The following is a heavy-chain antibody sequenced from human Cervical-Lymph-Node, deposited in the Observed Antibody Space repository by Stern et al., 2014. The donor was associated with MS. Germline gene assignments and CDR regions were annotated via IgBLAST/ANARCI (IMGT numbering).Heavy chain of an antibody. CDR1: GGTFSSYA. J-gene: IGHJ6*02. Sequence: VQLVESGAAVKKPGSSVKVSCKASGGTFSSYAISWVRQAPGQGLEWMGGIIPIFGTANYAQKFQGRVTITADEATSTAYMELSSLRSEDTAVYYCAREGVAGIYYYYGMDVWGQGTTVTVSS. V-gene: IGHV1-69*01. CDR3: AREGVAGIYYYYGMDV. CDR2: IIPIFGTA. D-gene: IGHD6-19*01.